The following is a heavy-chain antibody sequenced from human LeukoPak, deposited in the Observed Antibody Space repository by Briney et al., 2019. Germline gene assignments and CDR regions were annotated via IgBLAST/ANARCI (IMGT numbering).Heavy chain of an antibody. Sequence: PGGSLRLSCAASGFTFSSYSMNWVRQAPGKGLEWVSSISSSSSSYIYYADSVKGRFTISRDNAKNSLYLQMNSLRAEDTAVYYCARDKSIAAAGSNYYYYYGMDVWGQGTTVTVSS. D-gene: IGHD6-13*01. CDR2: ISSSSSSYI. V-gene: IGHV3-21*01. CDR1: GFTFSSYS. CDR3: ARDKSIAAAGSNYYYYYGMDV. J-gene: IGHJ6*02.